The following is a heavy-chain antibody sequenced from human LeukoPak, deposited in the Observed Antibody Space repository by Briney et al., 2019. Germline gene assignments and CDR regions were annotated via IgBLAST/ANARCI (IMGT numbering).Heavy chain of an antibody. Sequence: NPSQTLSLTCTVSGGSINSGTYYWSWIRQPAGKGLEWIGRISTSGSTNYNPSLKSRVTMSVDTSKNQFSLKLSSVTAADTAVYYCARERGFSWDYGDYALYYFDYWGQGTLVTVSS. J-gene: IGHJ4*02. CDR3: ARERGFSWDYGDYALYYFDY. D-gene: IGHD4-17*01. CDR1: GGSINSGTYY. V-gene: IGHV4-61*02. CDR2: ISTSGST.